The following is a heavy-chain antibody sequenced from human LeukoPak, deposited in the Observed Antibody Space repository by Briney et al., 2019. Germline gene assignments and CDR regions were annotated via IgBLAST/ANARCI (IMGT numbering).Heavy chain of an antibody. J-gene: IGHJ4*02. CDR1: GFIFSTYG. V-gene: IGHV3-30*02. Sequence: PGGSLRLSCAASGFIFSTYGMYWVRQAPGKGLEWVAFIRHDGSIKNYADSVKGRSTISRDNSKNTLYLQMNSLRAEDTAVYYCAAFRSSTSDWGQGTLVTVSS. CDR3: AAFRSSTSD. CDR2: IRHDGSIK. D-gene: IGHD2-2*01.